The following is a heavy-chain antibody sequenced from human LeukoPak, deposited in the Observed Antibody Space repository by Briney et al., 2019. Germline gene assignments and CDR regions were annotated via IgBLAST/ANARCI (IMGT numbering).Heavy chain of an antibody. CDR1: GFTFSSYG. CDR3: ARDPDRKSQLLTNWFDP. J-gene: IGHJ5*02. CDR2: IWYDGSNK. D-gene: IGHD2-2*01. Sequence: GGSLRLSCAASGFTFSSYGMHWVRQAPGKGLEWVAVIWYDGSNKYYADSVKGRFTISRDNSKNTLYLQMNSLRAEDTAVYYCARDPDRKSQLLTNWFDPWGQGTLVTVSS. V-gene: IGHV3-33*01.